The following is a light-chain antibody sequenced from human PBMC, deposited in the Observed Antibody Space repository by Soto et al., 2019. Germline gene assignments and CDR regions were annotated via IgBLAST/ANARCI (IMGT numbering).Light chain of an antibody. CDR2: GAS. V-gene: IGKV3-20*01. Sequence: EIVLTQSPGPLSLSPGERATLSCRASQSVSSSYLAWYQQKPGQAPRLPIYGASSRATGIPDRFSGSGSGTDFTLTISRLEPEDFAVYYCQQYGSSWTFGQGTKVDIK. CDR3: QQYGSSWT. J-gene: IGKJ1*01. CDR1: QSVSSSY.